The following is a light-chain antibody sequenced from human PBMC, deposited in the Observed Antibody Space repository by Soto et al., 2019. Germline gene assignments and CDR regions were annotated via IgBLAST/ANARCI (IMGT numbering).Light chain of an antibody. CDR1: QSVTSN. CDR2: GAS. J-gene: IGKJ1*01. V-gene: IGKV3-20*01. CDR3: QQYGSSGT. Sequence: EIVLTQSPATLSLSPGERATLSCRASQSVTSNLAWYQQNPGQAPRLLIYGASNRATGIPDRFSGSGSGTDFTLTISRLEPEDFAVYYCQQYGSSGTFGQGTKVDIK.